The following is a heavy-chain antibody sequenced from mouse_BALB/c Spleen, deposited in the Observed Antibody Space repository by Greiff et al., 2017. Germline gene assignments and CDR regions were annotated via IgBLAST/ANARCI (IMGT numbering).Heavy chain of an antibody. CDR1: GYSITSGYY. J-gene: IGHJ3*01. V-gene: IGHV3-6*02. CDR3: ARLDSSGFAD. CDR2: ISYDGSN. D-gene: IGHD3-2*01. Sequence: EVKLEESGPGLVKPSQSLSLTCSVTGYSITSGYYWNWIRQFPGNKLEWMGYISYDGSNNYNPSLKNRISITRDTSKNQFFLKLNSVTTEDTATYYCARLDSSGFADWGQGTLVTVSA.